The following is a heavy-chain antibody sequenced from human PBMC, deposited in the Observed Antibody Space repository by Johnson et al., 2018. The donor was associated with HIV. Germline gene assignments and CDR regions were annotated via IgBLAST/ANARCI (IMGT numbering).Heavy chain of an antibody. Sequence: EQLVESGGGVVQPGRTLRLSCAASGFTFSSYAMHWVRQAPGKRLEWLTNIRQDGNEINYADSVKGRFTISRDNAKNSLYLQMNSLRAEDTAVYYCAKDRGDGVAARRRSAFDIWGQGTMVTVSS. D-gene: IGHD6-6*01. CDR1: GFTFSSYA. J-gene: IGHJ3*02. CDR3: AKDRGDGVAARRRSAFDI. V-gene: IGHV3-7*01. CDR2: IRQDGNEI.